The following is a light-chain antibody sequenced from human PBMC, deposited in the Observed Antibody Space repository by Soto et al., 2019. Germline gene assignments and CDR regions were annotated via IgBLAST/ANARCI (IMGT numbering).Light chain of an antibody. Sequence: QSVLTQPASVSGSTGQSITISCTGTSSDVGGYNFVSWYQQHPGKAPKLLIYDVSDRPSGVSSRFSGSKSGNTASLTISGLQAEDEADYYCSSYTGSSTYVFGTGTKLTVL. CDR1: SSDVGGYNF. J-gene: IGLJ1*01. CDR2: DVS. V-gene: IGLV2-14*01. CDR3: SSYTGSSTYV.